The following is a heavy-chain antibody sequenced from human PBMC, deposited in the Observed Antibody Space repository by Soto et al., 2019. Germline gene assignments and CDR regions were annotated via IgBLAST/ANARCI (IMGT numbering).Heavy chain of an antibody. J-gene: IGHJ5*02. Sequence: SETLSLTCTVSGGSISSSSYYWGWIRQPPGKGLEWIGSIYYSGSTYYNPSLKSRVTISVDTSKNQFSLKLSSVTAADTAVYYCARNYYDILTGYVNWFDPWGQGTLVTVSS. CDR1: GGSISSSSYY. CDR2: IYYSGST. CDR3: ARNYYDILTGYVNWFDP. D-gene: IGHD3-9*01. V-gene: IGHV4-39*01.